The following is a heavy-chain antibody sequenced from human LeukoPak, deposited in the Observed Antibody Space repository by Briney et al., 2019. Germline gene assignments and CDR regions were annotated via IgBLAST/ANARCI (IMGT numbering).Heavy chain of an antibody. CDR2: IFYRGSGST. Sequence: SETLSLTCTVSAVSISSYYWSWIRQPPGKGLEWIGYIFYRGSGSTNYNPSLKSRVTISVDTSRNQFSLKLSSVTAADTAVYYCARHSSGWHLDYWGQGTLVTVSS. V-gene: IGHV4-59*08. CDR3: ARHSSGWHLDY. CDR1: AVSISSYY. J-gene: IGHJ4*02. D-gene: IGHD6-19*01.